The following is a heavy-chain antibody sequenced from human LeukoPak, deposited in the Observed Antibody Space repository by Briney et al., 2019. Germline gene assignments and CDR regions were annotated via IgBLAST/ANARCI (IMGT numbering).Heavy chain of an antibody. CDR3: ARARATRGYSSSWYYYYYYMDV. V-gene: IGHV1-69*05. Sequence: SVKVSCKASGGTFSSYAISWVRQAPGQGLEWMGGIIPIFGTANYAQKFQGRVTITTDESTSTAYMELSSLRSEDTAVYYCARARATRGYSSSWYYYYYYMDVWGKGTTVTVSS. J-gene: IGHJ6*03. CDR1: GGTFSSYA. D-gene: IGHD6-13*01. CDR2: IIPIFGTA.